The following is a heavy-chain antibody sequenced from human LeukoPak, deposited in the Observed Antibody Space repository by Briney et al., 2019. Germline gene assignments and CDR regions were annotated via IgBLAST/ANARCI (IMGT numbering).Heavy chain of an antibody. J-gene: IGHJ4*02. CDR2: IYPGDSDT. Sequence: GESLQISCQGSGYSFTSYWIGWVRQIPGKGLEWMGIIYPGDSDTRYSPSFQGQVTISADKSISTAYLQWSSLKASDTAMYYCARSIAVTDFDYWGQGTLVTVSS. V-gene: IGHV5-51*01. CDR1: GYSFTSYW. D-gene: IGHD6-19*01. CDR3: ARSIAVTDFDY.